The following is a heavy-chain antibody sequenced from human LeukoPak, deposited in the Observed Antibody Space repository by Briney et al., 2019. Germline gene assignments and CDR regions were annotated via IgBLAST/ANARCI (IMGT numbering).Heavy chain of an antibody. CDR3: ARARSDIVVVVAATNHYYFDY. CDR2: INHSGST. J-gene: IGHJ4*02. Sequence: SETLSLTCAVYGGSFSGYYWSWIRQPPGKGLEWIGEINHSGSTNYNPSLKSRVTISVDTSKNQFSLKLKSVTAADTAVYYCARARSDIVVVVAATNHYYFDYWGQGTLVTVSS. CDR1: GGSFSGYY. V-gene: IGHV4-34*01. D-gene: IGHD2-15*01.